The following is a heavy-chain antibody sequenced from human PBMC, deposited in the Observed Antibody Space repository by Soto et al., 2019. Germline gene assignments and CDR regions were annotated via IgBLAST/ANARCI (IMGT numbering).Heavy chain of an antibody. CDR2: INHSGST. CDR3: AREAPRHERLAFDI. CDR1: GGSFSGYY. V-gene: IGHV4-34*01. Sequence: SETLSLTCAVYGGSFSGYYWGWIRQPPGKGLEWIGEINHSGSTNYNPSLKSRVTISVDTSKNQFSLKLSSVTAADTAVYYCAREAPRHERLAFDIWGQGTMVTVSS. J-gene: IGHJ3*02.